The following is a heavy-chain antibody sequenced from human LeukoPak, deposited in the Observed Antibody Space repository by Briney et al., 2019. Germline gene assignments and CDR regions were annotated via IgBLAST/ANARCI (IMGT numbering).Heavy chain of an antibody. J-gene: IGHJ1*01. CDR2: IYTSGSN. CDR1: GGSISSYY. Sequence: SETLSLTCTVSGGSISSYYWSWIRQPAGKGLEWIGRIYTSGSNNYNPSLKSRVTMSVDTSKNQFSLKLSSVTAADTAVYYCRAAVGISAEYFQHWGQRTLVTVSS. CDR3: RAAVGISAEYFQH. V-gene: IGHV4-4*07. D-gene: IGHD6-13*01.